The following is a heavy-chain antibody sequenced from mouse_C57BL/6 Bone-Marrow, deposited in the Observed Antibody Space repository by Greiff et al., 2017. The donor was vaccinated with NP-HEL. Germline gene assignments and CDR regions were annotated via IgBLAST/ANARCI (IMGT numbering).Heavy chain of an antibody. CDR1: GYTFTDYE. J-gene: IGHJ3*01. CDR2: IDPETGGT. D-gene: IGHD2-2*01. V-gene: IGHV1-15*01. CDR3: TREGGYDGFAY. Sequence: QVQLQQSGAELVRPGASVTLSCKASGYTFTDYEMHWVKQTPVHGLEWIGAIDPETGGTAYNQKFKGKAILTADKSSSTAYMELRSLTSEDSAVYYCTREGGYDGFAYWGQGTLVTVSA.